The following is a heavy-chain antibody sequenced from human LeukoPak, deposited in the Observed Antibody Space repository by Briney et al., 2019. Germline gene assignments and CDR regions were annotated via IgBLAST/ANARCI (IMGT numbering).Heavy chain of an antibody. V-gene: IGHV3-23*01. CDR3: AKSGYDFWSGYYGY. D-gene: IGHD3-3*01. J-gene: IGHJ4*02. CDR2: ISGSGGST. Sequence: PGGSLRLSCGASGFTFISYAMSWVRQAPGKGLEWVSAISGSGGSTYYADSVKGRFTISRDNSKNTLYLQMNSLRAEDTAVYYCAKSGYDFWSGYYGYWGQGTLVTVSS. CDR1: GFTFISYA.